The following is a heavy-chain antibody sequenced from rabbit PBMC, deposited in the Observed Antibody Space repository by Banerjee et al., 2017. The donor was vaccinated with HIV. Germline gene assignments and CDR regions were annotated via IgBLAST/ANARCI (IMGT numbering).Heavy chain of an antibody. CDR3: VRGASGSGYYSL. D-gene: IGHD1-1*01. CDR2: IDPVFGIT. V-gene: IGHV1S7*01. J-gene: IGHJ4*01. Sequence: QLEESAGGLVQPGGSLKLSCKASGFTLSSYYMNWVRQAPGKGLEWIGYIDPVFGITYYANWVNGRFSISRENAQNTVLLQMTSLTAADTATYFCVRGASGSGYYSLWGQGTLVTVS. CDR1: GFTLSSYY.